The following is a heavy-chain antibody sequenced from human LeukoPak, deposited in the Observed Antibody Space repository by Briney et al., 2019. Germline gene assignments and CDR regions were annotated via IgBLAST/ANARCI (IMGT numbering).Heavy chain of an antibody. J-gene: IGHJ3*02. V-gene: IGHV4-61*02. CDR1: GGSISSGGYY. CDR3: AREGVGATGDAFDI. D-gene: IGHD1-26*01. CDR2: IYTSGSS. Sequence: SETLSLTCTVSGGSISSGGYYWSWIRQHPGKGLEWIGRIYTSGSSNYNPSLKSRVTISVDTSKNQFSLKLSSVTAADTAVYYCAREGVGATGDAFDIWGQGTMVTVSS.